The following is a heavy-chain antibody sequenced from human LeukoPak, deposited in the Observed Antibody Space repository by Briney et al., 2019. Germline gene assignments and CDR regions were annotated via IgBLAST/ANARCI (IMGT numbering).Heavy chain of an antibody. J-gene: IGHJ4*02. Sequence: SETLSLTCTVSGGSISSYYWSWIRQPPGKGLEWIGFIYYSGSTNYNPSLKSRVTISVDTSKNQFSLKLSSVTAADTAVYYCARVMRGSQFDYWGQGTLVTVSS. D-gene: IGHD3-16*01. CDR3: ARVMRGSQFDY. V-gene: IGHV4-59*08. CDR1: GGSISSYY. CDR2: IYYSGST.